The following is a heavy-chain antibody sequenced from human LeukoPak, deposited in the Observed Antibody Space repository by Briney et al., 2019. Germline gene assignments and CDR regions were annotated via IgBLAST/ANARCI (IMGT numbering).Heavy chain of an antibody. V-gene: IGHV1-46*01. CDR2: INPSGGST. CDR1: GYTFTSYY. CDR3: ARDFEYADYGGASDI. D-gene: IGHD4-17*01. J-gene: IGHJ3*02. Sequence: ASVKVSCKASGYTFTSYYIHWVRQAPGLGLEWMGIINPSGGSTAYAQKFQGRVTATRDTSMSTVYMELSSLRSEDTAVHYCARDFEYADYGGASDIWGQGTMVTVSS.